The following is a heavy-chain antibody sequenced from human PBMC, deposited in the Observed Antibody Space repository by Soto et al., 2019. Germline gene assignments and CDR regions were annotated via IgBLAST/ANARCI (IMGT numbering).Heavy chain of an antibody. CDR2: IYYSGST. J-gene: IGHJ4*02. V-gene: IGHV4-31*03. CDR1: GGSISSGGYY. Sequence: QVQLQESGPGLVKPSQTLSLTCTVSGGSISSGGYYWSWIRQHPGKGLEWIGYIYYSGSTYYNPSIKSRVTISVDTSKNQCSLKLSSVTAADTAVYYCAREGSSSSRWTTTVIDYWVQGTLVTVSS. D-gene: IGHD6-6*01. CDR3: AREGSSSSRWTTTVIDY.